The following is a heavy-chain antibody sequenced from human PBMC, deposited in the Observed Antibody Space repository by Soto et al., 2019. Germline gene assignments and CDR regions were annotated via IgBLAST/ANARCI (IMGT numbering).Heavy chain of an antibody. V-gene: IGHV3-23*01. CDR3: AKFLVTGSYYYYGMDV. CDR1: GFPFSSYV. Sequence: EVQLLESGGGLVQPGGSLRLSCAASGFPFSSYVMSWVRQAPGQGLEWVSTISGSSGSTYYADSVKGRFTISRDNSKNTLYLQMNGLRAEDTAAYYCAKFLVTGSYYYYGMDVWGQGTTVTVSS. D-gene: IGHD3-3*01. J-gene: IGHJ6*02. CDR2: ISGSSGST.